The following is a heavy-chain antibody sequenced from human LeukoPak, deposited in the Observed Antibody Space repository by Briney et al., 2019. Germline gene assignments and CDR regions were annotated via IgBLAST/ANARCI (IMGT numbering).Heavy chain of an antibody. V-gene: IGHV3-21*01. CDR1: GFTFSSYS. CDR3: ARDDYGDYHPGYFDY. Sequence: GGPLRLSCAASGFTFSSYSMNWVRQAPGKGLEWVSSISSSSSYIYYADSVKGRFTISRDNAKNSLYLQMNSLRAEDTAVYYCARDDYGDYHPGYFDYWGQGTLVTVSS. D-gene: IGHD4-17*01. CDR2: ISSSSSYI. J-gene: IGHJ4*02.